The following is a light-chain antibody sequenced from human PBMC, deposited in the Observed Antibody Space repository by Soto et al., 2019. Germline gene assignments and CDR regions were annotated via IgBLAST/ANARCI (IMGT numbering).Light chain of an antibody. CDR1: QSVSSY. Sequence: QSPATLSLSPGERATLSCRASQSVSSYLAWYQQKPGQAPRLLIYDASNRATGIPARFSGSGSGTDFTLTISSLEPEDFAVYYCQPYNNWPLTFGGGTKVDIK. CDR3: QPYNNWPLT. J-gene: IGKJ4*01. V-gene: IGKV3-11*01. CDR2: DAS.